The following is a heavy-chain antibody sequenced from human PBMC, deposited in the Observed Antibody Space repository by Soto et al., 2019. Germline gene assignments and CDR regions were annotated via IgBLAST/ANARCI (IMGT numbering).Heavy chain of an antibody. J-gene: IGHJ3*02. Sequence: GASVKVSCKASGYTFTSYGISWVRQAPGQGLEWMGWISAYNGNTNYAQKLQGRVTMTTDTSTSTAYMELRSLRSDDTAVYYCARAGGRYFDWLPKDAFDIWGQGTMVTVSS. V-gene: IGHV1-18*01. CDR2: ISAYNGNT. CDR1: GYTFTSYG. D-gene: IGHD3-9*01. CDR3: ARAGGRYFDWLPKDAFDI.